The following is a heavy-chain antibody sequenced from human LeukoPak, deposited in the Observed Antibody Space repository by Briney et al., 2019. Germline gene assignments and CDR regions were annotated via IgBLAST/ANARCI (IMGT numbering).Heavy chain of an antibody. D-gene: IGHD1-26*01. V-gene: IGHV3-7*01. CDR3: ARGEGATGYYYYMDV. Sequence: GGSLRLSCAASGFTFSSYSMSWVRQAPGKGLEWVANIKQDGSEKYYVDSVKGRFTISRDNAKNSLYLQMNSLRAEDTAVYYCARGEGATGYYYYMDVWGKGTTVTVSS. CDR2: IKQDGSEK. CDR1: GFTFSSYS. J-gene: IGHJ6*03.